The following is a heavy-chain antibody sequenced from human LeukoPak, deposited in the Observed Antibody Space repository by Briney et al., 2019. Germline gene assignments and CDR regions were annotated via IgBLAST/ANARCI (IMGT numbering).Heavy chain of an antibody. CDR1: GFTFSSYA. Sequence: GGSLRLSCAASGFTFSSYAMSWVRQAPGKGLEWVSAISGSGGSTYYADSVKGRFTISRDNSKNTLYLQMNSLRAEDTAVYYCARGDKSGSFGYYFAYWGQGTLVTVSS. CDR3: ARGDKSGSFGYYFAY. J-gene: IGHJ4*02. CDR2: ISGSGGST. D-gene: IGHD1-26*01. V-gene: IGHV3-23*01.